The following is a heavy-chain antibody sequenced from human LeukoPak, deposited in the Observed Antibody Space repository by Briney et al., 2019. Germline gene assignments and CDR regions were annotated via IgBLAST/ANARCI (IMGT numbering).Heavy chain of an antibody. CDR1: GFTFSSYA. CDR2: ISGSGGST. Sequence: GGSLRLSCAASGFTFSSYAMSWVRQAPGKGLEWVSAISGSGGSTYYADSVKGRFTISRDNSKNTLYLRMNSLRAEDTAVYYCAKDRRRGYSGSRGYFDYWGQGTLVTVSS. CDR3: AKDRRRGYSGSRGYFDY. D-gene: IGHD1-26*01. J-gene: IGHJ4*02. V-gene: IGHV3-23*01.